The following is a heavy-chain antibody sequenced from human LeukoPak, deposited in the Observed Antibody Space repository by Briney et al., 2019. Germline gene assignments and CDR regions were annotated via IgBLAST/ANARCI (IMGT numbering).Heavy chain of an antibody. V-gene: IGHV4-4*07. CDR3: ASSGAYGDYVGY. CDR1: GGSISSYY. Sequence: SETLSLTCTVSGGSISSYYWSWIRQPAGKGLEWIGRIYTSGSTNYNPSLKSRVTMSVDTSKNQFSLKLSSVTVADTAVYYCASSGAYGDYVGYWGQGTLVTVSP. J-gene: IGHJ4*02. D-gene: IGHD4-17*01. CDR2: IYTSGST.